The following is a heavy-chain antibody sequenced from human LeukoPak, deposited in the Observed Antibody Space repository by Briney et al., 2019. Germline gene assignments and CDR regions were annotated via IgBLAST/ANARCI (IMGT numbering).Heavy chain of an antibody. CDR1: GFTFSSYW. J-gene: IGHJ4*02. V-gene: IGHV3-30*02. CDR2: IRYDGSNK. Sequence: GGSLRLSCAASGFTFSSYWMSWVRQAPGKGLEWVAFIRYDGSNKYYADSVKGRFTISRDNSKNTLYLQMNSLRAEDTAVYYCAKDSYYYDSSGRLDYWGQGTLVTVSS. D-gene: IGHD3-22*01. CDR3: AKDSYYYDSSGRLDY.